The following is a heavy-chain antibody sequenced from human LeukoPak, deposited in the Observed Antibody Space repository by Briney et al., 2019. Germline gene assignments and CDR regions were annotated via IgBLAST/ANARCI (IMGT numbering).Heavy chain of an antibody. D-gene: IGHD4-17*01. V-gene: IGHV4-59*01. Sequence: PSETLSLTCTVSGGSISSYYWSWIRQPPGKGLEWIGYIYHSGSTNYNPSLKSRVTISVDTSKNQFSLKLSSVTAADTAVYYCARGAGDRNGHYYYYYGMDVWGQGTTVTVSS. J-gene: IGHJ6*02. CDR1: GGSISSYY. CDR2: IYHSGST. CDR3: ARGAGDRNGHYYYYYGMDV.